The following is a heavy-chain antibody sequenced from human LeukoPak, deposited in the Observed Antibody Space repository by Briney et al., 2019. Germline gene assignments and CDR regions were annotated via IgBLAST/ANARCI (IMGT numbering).Heavy chain of an antibody. CDR2: VNPSSGIA. D-gene: IGHD6-13*01. CDR1: GYTFSDYY. CDR3: ARGNARSWYFLY. J-gene: IGHJ4*02. V-gene: IGHV1-2*06. Sequence: ASVIVSCKASGYTFSDYYIHWVRQAPGQGPEWMGRVNPSSGIANYAQRFQGRVTMTRDTSISTAYMELSGLTSDDTALYYCARGNARSWYFLYWGQGTLVTVSS.